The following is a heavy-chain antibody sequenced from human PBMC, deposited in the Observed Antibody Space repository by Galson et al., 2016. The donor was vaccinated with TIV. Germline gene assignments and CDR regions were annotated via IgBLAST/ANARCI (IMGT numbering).Heavy chain of an antibody. CDR2: IFHSGST. D-gene: IGHD2-2*01. Sequence: ETLSLTCAVSGASISRSNWWSWVRQSPGKGLEWIGGIFHSGSTNYNPSLKTRVTISVEPSENQFSLNLRSVTAADTAVYYCARVSLEVRPSSTFDYWGPGTLVTVSS. CDR3: ARVSLEVRPSSTFDY. J-gene: IGHJ4*02. V-gene: IGHV4-4*02. CDR1: GASISRSNW.